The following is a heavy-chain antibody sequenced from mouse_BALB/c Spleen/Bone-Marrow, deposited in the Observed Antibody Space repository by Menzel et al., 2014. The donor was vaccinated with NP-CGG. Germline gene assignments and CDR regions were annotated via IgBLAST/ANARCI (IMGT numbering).Heavy chain of an antibody. Sequence: VQLQQSGPELVKPGASVKMSCKASGYTFTSYVMHWVKQKPGQGLEWIGYINPYNDGTKYNEKFKDKAALTSDKSSSTAYMELSSLTSKDSAVYYCARTPIYDGYYWFFDVWGAGTTVTVSS. CDR1: GYTFTSYV. CDR3: ARTPIYDGYYWFFDV. CDR2: INPYNDGT. J-gene: IGHJ1*01. V-gene: IGHV1-14*01. D-gene: IGHD2-3*01.